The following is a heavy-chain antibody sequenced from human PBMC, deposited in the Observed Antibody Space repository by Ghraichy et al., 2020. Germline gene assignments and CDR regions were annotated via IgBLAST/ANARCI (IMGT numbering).Heavy chain of an antibody. CDR1: GFTFSNYA. J-gene: IGHJ4*02. CDR2: ISGSGDST. CDR3: AKGRGSGTSCYNY. V-gene: IGHV3-23*01. D-gene: IGHD2-2*02. Sequence: GESLRLSCAASGFTFSNYAMSWVRQAPGKGLEWVSTISGSGDSTYYADSVKGRFTIFRDNSKNTLFLQMNSLRAEDTAVYYCAKGRGSGTSCYNYWGQGTLVTVSS.